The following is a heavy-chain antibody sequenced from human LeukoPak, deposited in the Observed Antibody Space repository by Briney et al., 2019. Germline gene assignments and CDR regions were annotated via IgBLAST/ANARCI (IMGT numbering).Heavy chain of an antibody. CDR1: GFTFSSDA. J-gene: IGHJ4*02. D-gene: IGHD3-22*01. V-gene: IGHV3-23*01. CDR3: AKGPQLGSGYHPDY. Sequence: GGSLRLSXAASGFTFSSDAMTSVRQAPGKGLEWISAITGRDDRTYYADSVKGRFTISRDYSKNTLHLHMNSLRVEDTAIYYCAKGPQLGSGYHPDYWGQGTLVTVSS. CDR2: ITGRDDRT.